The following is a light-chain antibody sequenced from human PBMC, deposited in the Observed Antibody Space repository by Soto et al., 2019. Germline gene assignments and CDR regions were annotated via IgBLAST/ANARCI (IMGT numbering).Light chain of an antibody. CDR3: SSYTSSSTRV. CDR2: EVS. J-gene: IGLJ3*02. Sequence: QSALTQPASVSGSPGQSITISRTGTSSDVGGYNYVSWYQQHPGKAPKLMIYEVSNRPPGVSNRYSGSKSGNTASLTISGLQAEDEADYYCSSYTSSSTRVFGGGTKLTVL. V-gene: IGLV2-14*01. CDR1: SSDVGGYNY.